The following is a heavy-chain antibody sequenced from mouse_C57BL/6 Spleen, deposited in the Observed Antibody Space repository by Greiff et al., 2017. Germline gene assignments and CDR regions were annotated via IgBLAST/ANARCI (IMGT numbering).Heavy chain of an antibody. J-gene: IGHJ4*01. CDR3: ASEVYDYDGGYYAMDY. V-gene: IGHV14-2*01. D-gene: IGHD2-4*01. Sequence: VQLKESGAELVKPGASVKLSCTASGFNIKDYSMHWVKQRPEQGLEWIGRIDPGDGATKYAPKFQGQATIPADTSTNTAYLKLSSLTSEDTAVDYCASEVYDYDGGYYAMDYWGQGTSVTVSS. CDR1: GFNIKDYS. CDR2: IDPGDGAT.